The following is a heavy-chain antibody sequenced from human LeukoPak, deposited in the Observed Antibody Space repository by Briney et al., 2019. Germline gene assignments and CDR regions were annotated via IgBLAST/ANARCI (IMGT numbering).Heavy chain of an antibody. J-gene: IGHJ4*02. CDR2: ISYDGSNK. V-gene: IGHV3-30*18. D-gene: IGHD6-6*01. Sequence: PGRSLRFSCAASGFTFCSYGMHWVRQAPGKGLEWVAVISYDGSNKYYEDSVKGRFTISRDNSRNTLYLQMNSLRAEDTAVYYCAKDRQLVATFYYWGQGTLVTVSS. CDR3: AKDRQLVATFYY. CDR1: GFTFCSYG.